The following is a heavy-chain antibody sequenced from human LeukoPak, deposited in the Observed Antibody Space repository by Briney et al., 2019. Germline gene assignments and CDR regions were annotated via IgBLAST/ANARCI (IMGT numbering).Heavy chain of an antibody. CDR2: ISSSSSTI. V-gene: IGHV3-48*01. D-gene: IGHD3-3*01. CDR1: GFTFSSYS. CDR3: ARDLGQYYDFWSGYYPFDY. Sequence: PGGSLRLSCAASGFTFSSYSMNWVRQAPGKGLEWVSYISSSSSTIYYADSVKGRFTISRDNAKNSLYLQMNSLRAEDTAVYYCARDLGQYYDFWSGYYPFDYWGQGTLVTVSS. J-gene: IGHJ4*02.